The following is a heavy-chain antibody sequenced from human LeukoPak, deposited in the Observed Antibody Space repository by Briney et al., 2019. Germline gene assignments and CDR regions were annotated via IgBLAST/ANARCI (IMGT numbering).Heavy chain of an antibody. CDR1: GFTISNYW. J-gene: IGHJ4*02. CDR2: IKQDGSER. CDR3: ARENTAVPGGDC. V-gene: IGHV3-7*01. D-gene: IGHD5-18*01. Sequence: GGSLRLSCAVSGFTISNYWMSWVRQAPGKGLEWVANIKQDGSERYYVDSVKGRFTVSRDNAKNSLYLQMNSLRVDDTAVYYCARENTAVPGGDCWGQGTLVTVSS.